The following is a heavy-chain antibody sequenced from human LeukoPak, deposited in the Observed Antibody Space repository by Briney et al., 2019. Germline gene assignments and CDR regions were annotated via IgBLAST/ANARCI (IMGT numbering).Heavy chain of an antibody. V-gene: IGHV1-24*01. CDR2: FDPEDGET. Sequence: GASVTVSFKVSGYTLTELSMHWVRQAPGKGLEWMGGFDPEDGETIYAQNFQGRVTMTEDTSTDAAYMELSSLRSEDTAVYYCATAVTAEGGHYYYYGMDVWGQGTTVTVSS. CDR3: ATAVTAEGGHYYYYGMDV. J-gene: IGHJ6*02. D-gene: IGHD5-18*01. CDR1: GYTLTELS.